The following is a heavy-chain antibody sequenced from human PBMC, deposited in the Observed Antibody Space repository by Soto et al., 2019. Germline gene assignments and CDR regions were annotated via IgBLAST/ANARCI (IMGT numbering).Heavy chain of an antibody. J-gene: IGHJ5*02. D-gene: IGHD3-22*01. Sequence: QVQLVQSGAEVQKPGSSVKVSCKASGGTFSSYAISWVRQAPGQGLEWMGGIIPIFGTANYAQKFQGRVTITADESTSTAYMELSSLRSEDTAVYYCARDGSYDSSGYYNWFDPWGQGTLVTVSS. CDR1: GGTFSSYA. CDR3: ARDGSYDSSGYYNWFDP. CDR2: IIPIFGTA. V-gene: IGHV1-69*01.